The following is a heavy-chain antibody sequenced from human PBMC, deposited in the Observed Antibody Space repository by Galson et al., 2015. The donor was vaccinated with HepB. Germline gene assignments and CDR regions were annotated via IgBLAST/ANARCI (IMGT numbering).Heavy chain of an antibody. CDR3: VRWDGSRRYGSEDY. D-gene: IGHD3-10*01. V-gene: IGHV3-21*01. CDR2: ISSSSSYI. CDR1: GFTFSRYS. Sequence: SLRLSCAASGFTFSRYSMNWVRQAPGKGLEWVSSISSSSSYIYYADSVKGRFTISRDNAKNSLYLQMNSLRAEDTAVYYCVRWDGSRRYGSEDYWGQGTLVTVSS. J-gene: IGHJ4*02.